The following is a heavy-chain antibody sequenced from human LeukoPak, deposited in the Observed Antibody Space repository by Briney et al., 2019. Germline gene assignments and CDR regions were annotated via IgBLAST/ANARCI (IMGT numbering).Heavy chain of an antibody. Sequence: GGSLRLSCAASGFTFSSYAMSWVRQAPGKGLEWVSAISGSGGSTYYADSVKGRFTISRDNSKNTLYLQMNSLRAEDTAVYYYATSPLRAGLFDYWGQGTLVTVSS. CDR1: GFTFSSYA. D-gene: IGHD6-19*01. J-gene: IGHJ4*02. CDR3: ATSPLRAGLFDY. V-gene: IGHV3-23*01. CDR2: ISGSGGST.